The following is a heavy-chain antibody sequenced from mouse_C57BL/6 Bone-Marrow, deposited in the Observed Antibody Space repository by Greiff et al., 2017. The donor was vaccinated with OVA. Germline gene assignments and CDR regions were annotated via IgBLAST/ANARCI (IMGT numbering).Heavy chain of an antibody. J-gene: IGHJ4*01. CDR3: AREGNYYGSSPLYYAMDY. CDR1: GYAFSSSW. CDR2: IYPGDGDT. Sequence: VQLQQSGPELVKPGASVKISCKASGYAFSSSWMNWVKQRPGKGLEWIGRIYPGDGDTNYNGKFKGKATLTADKSSSTAYMQLSSLTSEDSAVYFCAREGNYYGSSPLYYAMDYWGQGTSVTVSS. D-gene: IGHD1-1*01. V-gene: IGHV1-82*01.